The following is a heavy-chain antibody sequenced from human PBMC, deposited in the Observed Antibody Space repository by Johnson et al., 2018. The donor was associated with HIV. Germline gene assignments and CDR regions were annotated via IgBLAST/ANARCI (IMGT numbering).Heavy chain of an antibody. CDR1: GFTFANYA. Sequence: VQLVESGGGLVQPGGSLRLSCAAAGFTFANYALHWVRQAPGKGLEYVAAISRYGSSTYYADSVKGRFTISRDDYKNTLFLEMGSLRAEDMAVYYCAIPYYYDSGHYHWDQGTMVTVSS. D-gene: IGHD3-22*01. CDR2: ISRYGSST. J-gene: IGHJ3*01. V-gene: IGHV3-64*07. CDR3: AIPYYYDSGHYH.